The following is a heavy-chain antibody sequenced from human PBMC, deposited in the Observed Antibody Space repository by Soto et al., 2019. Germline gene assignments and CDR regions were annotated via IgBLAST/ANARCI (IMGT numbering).Heavy chain of an antibody. CDR2: IYSDGST. D-gene: IGHD3-9*01. Sequence: GGSLRLSCAASGFTFSSYGMSWVRQAPGKGLEWVSVIYSDGSTYYADSVKGRFIISRDNSNNTLYFQMNSLRAEDTAVYYCATLTKYDILTGFYPCWGQGTLVTVSS. CDR1: GFTFSSYG. V-gene: IGHV3-66*01. CDR3: ATLTKYDILTGFYPC. J-gene: IGHJ4*02.